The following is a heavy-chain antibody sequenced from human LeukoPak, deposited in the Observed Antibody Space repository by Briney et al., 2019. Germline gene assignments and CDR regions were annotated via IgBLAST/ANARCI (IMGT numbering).Heavy chain of an antibody. CDR1: GYSFTSYW. D-gene: IGHD2-15*01. V-gene: IGHV5-51*01. CDR2: IYPGDSDT. J-gene: IGHJ4*02. Sequence: GESLQISCKGSGYSFTSYWIGWVRQMPGKGLEWMGIIYPGDSDTRYSPSFQGQVTISADKSISTAYLQWSSLKASDTAMYYCARPYCSGGSCYLYYFDYWGQGTLVTVSS. CDR3: ARPYCSGGSCYLYYFDY.